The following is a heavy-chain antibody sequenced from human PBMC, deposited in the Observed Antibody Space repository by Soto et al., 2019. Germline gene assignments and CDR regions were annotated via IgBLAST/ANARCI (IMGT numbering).Heavy chain of an antibody. CDR2: ISYDGSNK. Sequence: GGSLRLSCAASGFTFSSYGMHRVRQAPGKGLEWVAVISYDGSNKYYADSVKGRFTISRDNSKNTLYLQMNSLRAEDTAVYYCAKDQWDDSSGYYRAAFDYWGRGTLVTVSS. CDR1: GFTFSSYG. V-gene: IGHV3-30*18. J-gene: IGHJ4*02. D-gene: IGHD3-22*01. CDR3: AKDQWDDSSGYYRAAFDY.